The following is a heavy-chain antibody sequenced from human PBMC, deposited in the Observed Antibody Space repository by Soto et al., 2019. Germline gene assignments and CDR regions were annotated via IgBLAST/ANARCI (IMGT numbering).Heavy chain of an antibody. CDR3: ARAPGRTMNALRYYYGLDV. CDR2: IFYNGRP. D-gene: IGHD3-22*01. CDR1: PGSLSSGAYY. Sequence: PSETLSLTCTLAPGSLSSGAYYWTWIRQFPGMGLEWIGYIFYNGRPYYNPSLKSRVSTSVDTSKNQFSLKVTSVTAADTAVYFCARAPGRTMNALRYYYGLDVWGQGTTVTVS. J-gene: IGHJ6*02. V-gene: IGHV4-31*03.